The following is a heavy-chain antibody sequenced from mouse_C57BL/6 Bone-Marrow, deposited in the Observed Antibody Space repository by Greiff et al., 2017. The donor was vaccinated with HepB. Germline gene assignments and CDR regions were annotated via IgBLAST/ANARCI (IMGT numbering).Heavy chain of an antibody. V-gene: IGHV5-17*01. CDR2: ISSGSSTI. CDR1: GFTFSDYG. J-gene: IGHJ1*03. Sequence: EVQVVESGGGLVKPGGSLKLSCAASGFTFSDYGMHWVRQAPEKGLEWVAYISSGSSTIYYADTVKGRFTISRDNAKNTLFLQMTSLRSEDTAMYYCARHGPYWYFDVWGTGTTVTVSS. CDR3: ARHGPYWYFDV.